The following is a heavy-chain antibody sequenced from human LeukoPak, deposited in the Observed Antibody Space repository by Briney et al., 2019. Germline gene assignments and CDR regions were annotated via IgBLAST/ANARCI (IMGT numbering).Heavy chain of an antibody. CDR2: IYYSGST. D-gene: IGHD3-16*02. J-gene: IGHJ4*02. CDR3: ARAPPDYVWGSYRLSPYFDY. Sequence: SETLSLTCTVSGGCISSYYWSWIRQPPGKGLEWVGCIYYSGSTNYNPSLKSRVTISVDTSKNQFSLKLSSVTAADTAVYYCARAPPDYVWGSYRLSPYFDYWGQGTLVTVSS. CDR1: GGCISSYY. V-gene: IGHV4-59*01.